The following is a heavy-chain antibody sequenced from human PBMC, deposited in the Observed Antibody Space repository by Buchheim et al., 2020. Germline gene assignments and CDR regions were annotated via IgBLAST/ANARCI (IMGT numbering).Heavy chain of an antibody. CDR1: GFPFGGYE. Sequence: EVFLVESGGHLVQPGGSLRLSCAASGFPFGGYEMNWVRQAPGKGLECIAYISASGGRTYYVDSVRGRFTISRDNAKNSLSLQMNSLRAEDTAVYYCAREGSIAAWGYYYYYMDVWGKGTT. V-gene: IGHV3-48*03. J-gene: IGHJ6*03. CDR3: AREGSIAAWGYYYYYMDV. D-gene: IGHD6-6*01. CDR2: ISASGGRT.